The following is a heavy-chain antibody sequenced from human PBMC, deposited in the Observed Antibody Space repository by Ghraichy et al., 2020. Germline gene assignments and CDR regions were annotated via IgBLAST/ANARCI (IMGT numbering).Heavy chain of an antibody. V-gene: IGHV3-30*04. CDR3: ARDSSCTADYYFDY. J-gene: IGHJ4*02. CDR1: GFILSKYA. D-gene: IGHD5-18*01. CDR2: ISYDGKNK. Sequence: GGSLRLSCAASGFILSKYAMHWVRQAPGKGLEWVAVISYDGKNKHYADSVKGRFTISRDNSKNTLYLQMNSLRAEDTAVYYCARDSSCTADYYFDYWGQGTLVTVYS.